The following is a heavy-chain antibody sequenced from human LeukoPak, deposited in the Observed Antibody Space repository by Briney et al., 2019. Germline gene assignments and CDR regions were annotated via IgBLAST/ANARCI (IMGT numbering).Heavy chain of an antibody. D-gene: IGHD5-12*01. CDR1: GYTFTSYY. CDR2: INPSGGST. CDR3: ARDGERGVATIESWFDP. J-gene: IGHJ5*02. Sequence: GASVKVSCKASGYTFTSYYMHWVRQAPGQGLEWMGIINPSGGSTSYAQKFQGRVTMTRDTSTSTVYMELSSLRSEDTAVYYCARDGERGVATIESWFDPWGQGTLVTVSS. V-gene: IGHV1-46*01.